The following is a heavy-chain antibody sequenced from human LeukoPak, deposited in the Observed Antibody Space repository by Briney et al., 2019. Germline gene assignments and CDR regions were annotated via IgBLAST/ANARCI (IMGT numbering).Heavy chain of an antibody. Sequence: PGGSLRLSCAASGFTFSSYGMHWVRQAPGKGLEWGAVISYDGSNKYYADSVKGRFTISRDNSKNMLYLQTNSLRAEDTAVYYCAKNELLWFGEFDAFDIWGQGTMVTVSS. V-gene: IGHV3-30*18. D-gene: IGHD3-10*01. CDR2: ISYDGSNK. CDR1: GFTFSSYG. J-gene: IGHJ3*02. CDR3: AKNELLWFGEFDAFDI.